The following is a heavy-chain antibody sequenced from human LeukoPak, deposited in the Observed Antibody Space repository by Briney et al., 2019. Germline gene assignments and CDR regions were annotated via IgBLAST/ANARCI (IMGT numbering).Heavy chain of an antibody. CDR3: ASRYGSGSYVDY. Sequence: SETLSLTCTVSGGSISSSSYYWGWIRQPPGKGLEWIGSIYYSGITYYNPSLKSRVTISEDTSKSQFSLKLSSLTAADTAVYYCASRYGSGSYVDYWGQGTLVTVSS. J-gene: IGHJ4*02. D-gene: IGHD3-10*01. CDR2: IYYSGIT. CDR1: GGSISSSSYY. V-gene: IGHV4-39*01.